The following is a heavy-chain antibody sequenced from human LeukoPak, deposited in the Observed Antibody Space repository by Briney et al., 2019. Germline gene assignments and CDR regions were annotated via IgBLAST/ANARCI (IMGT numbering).Heavy chain of an antibody. CDR3: ARYSDGNIHGAFDI. V-gene: IGHV4-30-2*01. CDR2: IYHGGST. J-gene: IGHJ3*02. CDR1: GGSFSSGSYS. Sequence: PSETLSLTYTVSGGSFSSGSYSWSWTRQPPGKGLVWNGYIYHGGSTYYSPSLKGRVTISLDMSMNQFSLNLYSVAAADTAVYYCARYSDGNIHGAFDISGQGTMVTVSS. D-gene: IGHD4-23*01.